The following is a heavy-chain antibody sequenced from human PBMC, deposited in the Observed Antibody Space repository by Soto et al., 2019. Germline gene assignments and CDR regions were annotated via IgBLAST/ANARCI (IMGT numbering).Heavy chain of an antibody. V-gene: IGHV3-30-3*01. D-gene: IGHD7-27*01. CDR1: GFTFSSYA. Sequence: QVQLVESGGGVVQPGRSLRLSCAASGFTFSSYAMHWVRQAPGKGLEWVAVISYDGSNKYYADSVKGRFTISRDNSKNTLYLQMNSLRAEDTAVYYCARDQAWGYFAYWGQGTLVTVSS. CDR2: ISYDGSNK. CDR3: ARDQAWGYFAY. J-gene: IGHJ4*02.